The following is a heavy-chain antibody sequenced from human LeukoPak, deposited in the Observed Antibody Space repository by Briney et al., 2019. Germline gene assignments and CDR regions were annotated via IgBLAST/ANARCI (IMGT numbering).Heavy chain of an antibody. Sequence: KTSETLSLTCAVYGGSFSDYNWSWLRQSPEKGLERIGEINDSGRTHYNPSLKSRVTISVDTAKYQFSLSLSSLTAADTAVYYCARGLDLEGLDYWGQGTLVTVSS. V-gene: IGHV4-34*01. CDR3: ARGLDLEGLDY. CDR2: INDSGRT. CDR1: GGSFSDYN. D-gene: IGHD1-1*01. J-gene: IGHJ4*02.